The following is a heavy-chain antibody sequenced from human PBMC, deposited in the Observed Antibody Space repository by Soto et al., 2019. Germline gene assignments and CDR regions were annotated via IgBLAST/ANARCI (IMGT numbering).Heavy chain of an antibody. D-gene: IGHD4-17*01. CDR3: AKILSMVTSYYYGMDV. Sequence: GGSLRLSCAACGFTFSTYPMIWVLQAPGKGLECVGSISDSGANTYYADSVRGRFTISRDNSKNTLYLQMNSLRDDDTAVYYCAKILSMVTSYYYGMDVWGHGTTVTVSS. CDR1: GFTFSTYP. J-gene: IGHJ6*02. CDR2: ISDSGANT. V-gene: IGHV3-23*01.